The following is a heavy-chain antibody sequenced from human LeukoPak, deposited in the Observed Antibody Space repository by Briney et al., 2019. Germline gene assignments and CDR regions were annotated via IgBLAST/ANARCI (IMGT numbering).Heavy chain of an antibody. D-gene: IGHD3-16*02. CDR3: ARVMITFGRVIVTYYYYGMDV. Sequence: SETLSLTCAVSGYSISSGYYWGWIRQPPGKGLEWIGSIYHSGSTYYNPSLKSRVTISVDTSKNQFSLKLSSVTAADTAVYYCARVMITFGRVIVTYYYYGMDVWGKGTTVTVSS. CDR1: GYSISSGYY. J-gene: IGHJ6*04. V-gene: IGHV4-38-2*01. CDR2: IYHSGST.